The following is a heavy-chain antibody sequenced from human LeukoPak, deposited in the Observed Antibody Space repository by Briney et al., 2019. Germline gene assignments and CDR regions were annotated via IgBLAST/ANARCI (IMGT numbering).Heavy chain of an antibody. D-gene: IGHD3-22*01. CDR1: GYSFHTNW. J-gene: IGHJ4*02. CDR3: ARHTYYADKREWHLFHY. V-gene: IGHV5-51*01. CDR2: IYPGDSDT. Sequence: GESLKISCKTSGYSFHTNWIGWVRQMPGKGLGRMGIIYPGDSDTKYSPSFQGQVINSADKSISTAYLQWSSLKASDTAIYYCARHTYYADKREWHLFHYWGQGTLVTVSS.